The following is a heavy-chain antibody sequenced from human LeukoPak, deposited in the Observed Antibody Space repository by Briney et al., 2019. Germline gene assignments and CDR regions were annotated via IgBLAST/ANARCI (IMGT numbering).Heavy chain of an antibody. V-gene: IGHV4-59*11. CDR3: ARDLVTVTKGFDI. CDR2: ISYIGST. CDR1: DDSFSSHY. Sequence: SETLSLTCAVSDDSFSSHYWTWIRQPPGKGLEWTGYISYIGSTNYNPSLKSRVTTSIDTSKNQFSLKLSSVTAADTAVYYCARDLVTVTKGFDIWGQGTMVSVSS. J-gene: IGHJ3*02. D-gene: IGHD4-17*01.